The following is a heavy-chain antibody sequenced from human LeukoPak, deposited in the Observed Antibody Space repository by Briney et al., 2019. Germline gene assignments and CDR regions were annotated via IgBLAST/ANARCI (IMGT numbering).Heavy chain of an antibody. V-gene: IGHV3-7*03. J-gene: IGHJ4*02. D-gene: IGHD2-21*02. CDR2: IKQDGSEK. CDR1: GFTFSSYW. Sequence: GGSLRLSCAASGFTFSSYWMSWVRQAPGKGLEWVANIKQDGSEKYYVDSVKGRFTISRDNAKNSLYLQMNSLRAEDTAVYYCARDPLAYCGGDRYFDYWGQGTLVTVSS. CDR3: ARDPLAYCGGDRYFDY.